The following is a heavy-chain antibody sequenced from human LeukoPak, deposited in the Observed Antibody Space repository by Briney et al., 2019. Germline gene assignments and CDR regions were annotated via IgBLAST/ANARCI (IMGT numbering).Heavy chain of an antibody. CDR2: ISSSSSYI. CDR1: GFTFSSYS. D-gene: IGHD3-9*01. J-gene: IGHJ5*02. CDR3: ARRNYDILTGPNWFDP. V-gene: IGHV3-21*01. Sequence: PGGSLRLPCAASGFTFSSYSMNWVRQAPGKGLEWVSSISSSSSYIYYADSVKGRFTISRDNAKNSLYLQMNSPRAEDTAVYYCARRNYDILTGPNWFDPWGQGTLVTVSS.